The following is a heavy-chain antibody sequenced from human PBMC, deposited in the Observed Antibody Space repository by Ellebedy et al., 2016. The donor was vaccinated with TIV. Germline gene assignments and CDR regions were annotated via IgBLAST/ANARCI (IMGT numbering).Heavy chain of an antibody. CDR1: GFTFSSYG. Sequence: GESLKISCAASGFTFSSYGMHWVRQAPGKGLEWVAVISYDGSNKYYADSMKGRFTISRDNSKNTLYLQMNSLRAEDTAVYYCAKGIVVVPAALYGNDAFDIWGQGTMVTVSS. CDR3: AKGIVVVPAALYGNDAFDI. V-gene: IGHV3-30*18. J-gene: IGHJ3*02. CDR2: ISYDGSNK. D-gene: IGHD2-2*01.